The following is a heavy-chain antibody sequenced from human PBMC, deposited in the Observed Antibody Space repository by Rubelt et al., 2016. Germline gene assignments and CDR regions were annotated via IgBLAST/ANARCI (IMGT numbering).Heavy chain of an antibody. Sequence: QVQLVQSGAEVKKPGASVKVSCKASGYTFTSYAMHWVRQAPGQRLEWMGWINAGNGNTKYSQKFQGRVTITRDTSASTAYMELSSLRSEDTAVYYCATCRGGDCYSVDYWGQGTLVTVSS. CDR3: ATCRGGDCYSVDY. CDR1: GYTFTSYA. J-gene: IGHJ4*02. D-gene: IGHD2-21*02. V-gene: IGHV1-3*01. CDR2: INAGNGNT.